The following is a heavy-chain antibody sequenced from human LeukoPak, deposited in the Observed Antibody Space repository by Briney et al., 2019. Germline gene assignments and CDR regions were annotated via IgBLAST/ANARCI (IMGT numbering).Heavy chain of an antibody. J-gene: IGHJ3*02. CDR1: QFTFNGSW. V-gene: IGHV3-7*01. Sequence: PGGSLRLSCADSQFTFNGSWMNWVRQAPGKGLEWVANIKEDGSDKNYVDSVKGRFTMSRDNARNLVYLHMNSLRAEDTAVYYCARYYYNDDGYSEDAFDIWGQGTMVTVSS. CDR2: IKEDGSDK. CDR3: ARYYYNDDGYSEDAFDI. D-gene: IGHD3-22*01.